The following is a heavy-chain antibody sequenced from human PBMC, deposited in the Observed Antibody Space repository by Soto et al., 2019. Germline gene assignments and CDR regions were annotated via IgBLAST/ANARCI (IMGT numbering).Heavy chain of an antibody. CDR3: ARGRYGDY. V-gene: IGHV1-18*01. CDR1: GYIFTTYG. J-gene: IGHJ4*02. Sequence: QVYLVQSGAEVKKPGASVKVSCKGSGYIFTTYGITWVRQAPGPGLEWMGWISAHNGNTNYAQKLQGRVTVTRDTATSTAYMELRHRRSDDTAVYYCARGRYGDYWGQGALVTVSS. CDR2: ISAHNGNT. D-gene: IGHD1-1*01.